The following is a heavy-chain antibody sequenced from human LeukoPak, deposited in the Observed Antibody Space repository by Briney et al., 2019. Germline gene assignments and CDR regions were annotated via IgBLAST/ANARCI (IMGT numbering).Heavy chain of an antibody. J-gene: IGHJ4*02. CDR3: ARDLGSCSGGSCYSGFDYFDY. V-gene: IGHV3-7*03. CDR1: GFTFSSYW. Sequence: GGSLRLSCAASGFTFSSYWMSWVRQAPGKGLEWVANIKQDGSEKYYVDSVKGRFTISRDNAKNSLYLQMNSLRAEDTAVYYCARDLGSCSGGSCYSGFDYFDYWGQGTLVTVSS. CDR2: IKQDGSEK. D-gene: IGHD2-15*01.